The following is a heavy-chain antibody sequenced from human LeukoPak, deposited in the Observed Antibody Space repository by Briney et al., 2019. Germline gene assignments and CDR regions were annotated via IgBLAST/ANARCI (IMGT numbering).Heavy chain of an antibody. D-gene: IGHD3-22*01. CDR3: AKKGYYDGSGYYMYYFDH. V-gene: IGHV3-30*02. Sequence: GGSLRVFCAASGFTFNSYGMHWVRQAPGKGLEWVAFIWYDGSNKYYADSVKGRFTISRDNSKNTLYLQMNSLRAEVTAVYYCAKKGYYDGSGYYMYYFDHWGQGTLVTVSS. CDR2: IWYDGSNK. CDR1: GFTFNSYG. J-gene: IGHJ4*02.